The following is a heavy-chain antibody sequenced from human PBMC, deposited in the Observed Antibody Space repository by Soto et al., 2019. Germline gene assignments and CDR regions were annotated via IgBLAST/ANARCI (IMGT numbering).Heavy chain of an antibody. J-gene: IGHJ4*02. Sequence: EVQLVESGGGLVQPGGSLRLSCAASGFTVSSNYMSWVRQAPGKGLEWVSVIYSGGSTYYADSVKGRFTISRDNSKNTLYLQMNSLRAEDTAVYYCARDSSGGYRGIYFDYWGQGTLVTVSS. V-gene: IGHV3-66*01. CDR1: GFTVSSNY. CDR2: IYSGGST. D-gene: IGHD6-19*01. CDR3: ARDSSGGYRGIYFDY.